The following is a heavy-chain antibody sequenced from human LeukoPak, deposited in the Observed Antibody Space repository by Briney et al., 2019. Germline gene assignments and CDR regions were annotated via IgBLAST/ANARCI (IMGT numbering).Heavy chain of an antibody. CDR2: IYYSGST. Sequence: SETLSLTCTVSGGSISSYYWSWIRQPPGKGLEWIGYIYYSGSTNYNPSLKSRVTISVDTSKNQFSLKLSSVTAADTAVYYCARAGVRGYSYGFVFDHWGQGTLVTVSS. V-gene: IGHV4-59*01. J-gene: IGHJ4*02. D-gene: IGHD5-18*01. CDR3: ARAGVRGYSYGFVFDH. CDR1: GGSISSYY.